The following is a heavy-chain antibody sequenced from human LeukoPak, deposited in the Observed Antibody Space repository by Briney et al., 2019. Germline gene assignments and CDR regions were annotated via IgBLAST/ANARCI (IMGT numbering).Heavy chain of an antibody. CDR1: GFTFSDYA. D-gene: IGHD4-17*01. CDR3: ARDTGSVADFDY. V-gene: IGHV3-23*01. CDR2: ISGSGGDT. Sequence: PGGSLRLSCAASGFTFSDYAMSWVRQVPGKGLEWVSVISGSGGDTYYADSVKGRFSISRDNSENTLYLQMNSLRAEDTAVYYCARDTGSVADFDYWGQGTLVTVSS. J-gene: IGHJ4*02.